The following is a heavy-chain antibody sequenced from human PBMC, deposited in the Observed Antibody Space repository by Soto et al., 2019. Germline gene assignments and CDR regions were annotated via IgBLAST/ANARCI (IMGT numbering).Heavy chain of an antibody. CDR2: IYYSGST. Sequence: PSETLSLTCTVSGGSISSYYWSWIRQPPGKGLEWIGYIYYSGSTNYNPSLKSRVTMSIGTSKKQFFLKLSSVTAADTAVYYCARGGSGSGWYLGYWGQGTLVTVSS. J-gene: IGHJ4*02. CDR3: ARGGSGSGWYLGY. V-gene: IGHV4-59*01. CDR1: GGSISSYY. D-gene: IGHD6-19*01.